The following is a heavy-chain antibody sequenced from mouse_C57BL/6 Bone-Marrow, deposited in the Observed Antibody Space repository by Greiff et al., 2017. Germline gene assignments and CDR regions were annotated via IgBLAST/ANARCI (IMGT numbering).Heavy chain of an antibody. V-gene: IGHV1-15*01. D-gene: IGHD2-2*01. J-gene: IGHJ4*01. CDR3: TRWLPFYAMDY. CDR2: IDPETGGT. CDR1: GYTFTDYE. Sequence: QLQQSGAELVRPGASVTLSCKASGYTFTDYEMHWVKQTPVHGLEWIGAIDPETGGTAYNQKFKGKAILTADKSSSTAYMELRSLTSEDSAVYYCTRWLPFYAMDYWGQGTSVTVSS.